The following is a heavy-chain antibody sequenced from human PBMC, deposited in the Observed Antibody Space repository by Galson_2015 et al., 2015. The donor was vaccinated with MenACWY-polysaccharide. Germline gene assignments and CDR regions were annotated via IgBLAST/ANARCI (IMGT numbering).Heavy chain of an antibody. V-gene: IGHV3-30*18. D-gene: IGHD2-15*01. CDR3: AKGAADSDY. Sequence: SLRLPCAASGFSFRSYGMHWVRQAPGKGLEWVAVMSYDGSNKYYIDSVKGRFTISKDNSKNTLYLQMDSLRIEDTAVYYCAKGAADSDYWGQGTLVTVSS. CDR2: MSYDGSNK. J-gene: IGHJ4*02. CDR1: GFSFRSYG.